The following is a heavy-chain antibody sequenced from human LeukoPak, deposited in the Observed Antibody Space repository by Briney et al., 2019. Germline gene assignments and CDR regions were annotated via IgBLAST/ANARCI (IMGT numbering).Heavy chain of an antibody. CDR1: GFAFSSYA. V-gene: IGHV3-23*01. CDR2: ISGSGGST. J-gene: IGHJ4*02. D-gene: IGHD3-10*01. Sequence: GGSLRLPCAASGFAFSSYAMSWVRQAPGKGLEWVSAISGSGGSTYYADSVKGRFTISRDNSKNTLYLQMNSLRAEDTAVYYCAKDSGGSGSFLFVNWGQGTLVTVSS. CDR3: AKDSGGSGSFLFVN.